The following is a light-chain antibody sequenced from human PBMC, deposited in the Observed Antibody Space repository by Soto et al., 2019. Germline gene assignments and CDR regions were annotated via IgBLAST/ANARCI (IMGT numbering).Light chain of an antibody. J-gene: IGKJ3*01. Sequence: DIVMTQSPLSLPVTPGEPASISCRSSQSLLHSNGYNYLDWYLQKPGQSPQLLIYLGSNRASGVPARFSGSGSCTEFTLKISRVEAEDVGVYYCMQALQTPVTFGPGTKVDIK. V-gene: IGKV2-28*01. CDR1: QSLLHSNGYNY. CDR3: MQALQTPVT. CDR2: LGS.